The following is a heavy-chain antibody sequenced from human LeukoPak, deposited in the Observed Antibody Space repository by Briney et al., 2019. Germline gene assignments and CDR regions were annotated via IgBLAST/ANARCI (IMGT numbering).Heavy chain of an antibody. CDR1: GLSFSNAW. V-gene: IGHV3-15*01. J-gene: IGHJ4*02. Sequence: GGSLRLSCAASGLSFSNAWMSWVRQAPGKGLEWVGRIKRKGDDGTIDYAAPVKGRLTISRDDSRNTLYLQMNSLKSEDTAVYYCTAGAGRSDFDYWGQGTLVTVSS. CDR3: TAGAGRSDFDY. CDR2: IKRKGDDGTI. D-gene: IGHD6-19*01.